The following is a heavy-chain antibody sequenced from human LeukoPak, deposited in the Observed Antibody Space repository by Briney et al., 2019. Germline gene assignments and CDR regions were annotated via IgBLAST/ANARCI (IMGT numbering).Heavy chain of an antibody. Sequence: PGRSLRLSCAAFGFTFSSYGMHWVRQAPGKGLEWVAVIWYDGSNKYYADSVKGRFTISRDNSKNTLYLQMNSLRAEDTAVYYCARDRHDYVWGSYRYIDYWGQGTLVTVSS. D-gene: IGHD3-16*02. CDR1: GFTFSSYG. CDR2: IWYDGSNK. V-gene: IGHV3-33*01. CDR3: ARDRHDYVWGSYRYIDY. J-gene: IGHJ4*02.